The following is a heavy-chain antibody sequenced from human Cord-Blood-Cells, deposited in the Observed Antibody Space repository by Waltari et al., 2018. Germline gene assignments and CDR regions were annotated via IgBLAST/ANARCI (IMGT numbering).Heavy chain of an antibody. D-gene: IGHD2-2*01. Sequence: QVQLQQWGAGLLKPSETLSLTCAVYGGSFSGYYWSWIRQPPGKGLGWIGEINHSGSTNYDPSLKSRVTISVDTSKNQFSLKLSSVTAADTAVYYCARRDCSSTSCYWYFDLWGRGTLVTVSS. CDR3: ARRDCSSTSCYWYFDL. J-gene: IGHJ2*01. V-gene: IGHV4-34*01. CDR1: GGSFSGYY. CDR2: INHSGST.